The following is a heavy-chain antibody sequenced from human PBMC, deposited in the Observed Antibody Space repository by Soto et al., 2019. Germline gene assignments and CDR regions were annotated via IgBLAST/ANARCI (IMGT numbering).Heavy chain of an antibody. V-gene: IGHV1-8*01. Sequence: GASVKVSCKASGYTFTSYDINWVRQATGQGLEWMGWMNPNSGNTGYAQKFQGRVTMTRNTSISTAYMELSSLRSEDTAVYYCARVKGDGYNFYYYYNYGMDCWGEGTTVTVSS. CDR3: ARVKGDGYNFYYYYNYGMDC. CDR1: GYTFTSYD. J-gene: IGHJ6*04. D-gene: IGHD2-21*01. CDR2: MNPNSGNT.